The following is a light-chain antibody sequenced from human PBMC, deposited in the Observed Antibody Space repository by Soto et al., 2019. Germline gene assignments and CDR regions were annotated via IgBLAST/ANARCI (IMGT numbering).Light chain of an antibody. CDR2: GAS. J-gene: IGKJ2*01. CDR3: QQSNNWPYT. CDR1: QSVRDN. Sequence: EIVMTHSPATLSVSPGERATLSCRASQSVRDNLAWYQQKPGQAPRLLIYGASTRATGIPARFSGSGSGTEFTLTINSLQSQDFALSFCQQSNNWPYTFGQGTKLEIK. V-gene: IGKV3-15*01.